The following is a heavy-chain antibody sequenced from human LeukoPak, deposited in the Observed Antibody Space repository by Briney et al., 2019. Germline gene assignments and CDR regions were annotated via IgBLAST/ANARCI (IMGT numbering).Heavy chain of an antibody. CDR3: ARVKTMVRGVINPDAFDI. V-gene: IGHV3-21*01. Sequence: GGSLRLSCAASGFTFSSYSMNWVRQAPGKGLEWVSSISSSSSYIYYADSVKGRFTISRDNAKNSLYLQMNSLRAEDTAVYYCARVKTMVRGVINPDAFDIWGQGTMVTVSS. D-gene: IGHD3-10*01. CDR2: ISSSSSYI. J-gene: IGHJ3*02. CDR1: GFTFSSYS.